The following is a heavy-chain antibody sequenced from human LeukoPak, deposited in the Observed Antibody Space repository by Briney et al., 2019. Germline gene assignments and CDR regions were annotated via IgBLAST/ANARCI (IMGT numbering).Heavy chain of an antibody. J-gene: IGHJ4*02. D-gene: IGHD1-26*01. V-gene: IGHV3-13*01. Sequence: GGSLRLSCAASGFTFSSYDMHWVRQATGKGLEWVSAIGVAANTFYSGSVKGRFTISRENARNSLYLLMSSLRAEDTAVYYCARQNTPHGNFDYWGQGTLVTVSS. CDR1: GFTFSSYD. CDR3: ARQNTPHGNFDY. CDR2: IGVAANT.